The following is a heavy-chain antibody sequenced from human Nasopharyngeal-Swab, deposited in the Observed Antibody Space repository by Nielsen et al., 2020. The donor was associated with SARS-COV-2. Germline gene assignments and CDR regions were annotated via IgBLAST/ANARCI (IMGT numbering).Heavy chain of an antibody. D-gene: IGHD6-19*01. V-gene: IGHV4-39*01. Sequence: SETLSLTCTVSGDSIAYSTFYWGWIRQPPGKGLESTGHIYYNGNTYQNPSLKSRLTISVDKSKNQFSLQLSSLTAADTAVYYCVRSSSWYYFDYWAQGTQVTVSS. J-gene: IGHJ4*02. CDR3: VRSSSWYYFDY. CDR1: GDSIAYSTFY. CDR2: IYYNGNT.